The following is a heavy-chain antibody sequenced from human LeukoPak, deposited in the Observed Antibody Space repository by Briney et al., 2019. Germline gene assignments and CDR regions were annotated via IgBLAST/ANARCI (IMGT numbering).Heavy chain of an antibody. CDR3: ARGGIAVAGRRFPYYFDY. V-gene: IGHV3-53*01. Sequence: PGGSLRLSCAVSGFTVSSNYMSWVRQVPGKGLEWVSVIYSGGSAYYADSVKGRFTISRDNSKNTLYLQMNSLRAEDTAVYYCARGGIAVAGRRFPYYFDYWGQGTLVTVSS. J-gene: IGHJ4*02. CDR1: GFTVSSNY. D-gene: IGHD6-19*01. CDR2: IYSGGSA.